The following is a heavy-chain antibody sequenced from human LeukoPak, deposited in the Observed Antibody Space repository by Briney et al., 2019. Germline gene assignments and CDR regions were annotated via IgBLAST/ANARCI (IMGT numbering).Heavy chain of an antibody. J-gene: IGHJ2*01. V-gene: IGHV4-59*01. D-gene: IGHD3-10*01. CDR3: ARWFGEPYWYFDL. Sequence: SETLSLTCTVSGGSISSYYWSWIRQPPGKGLEWIGYIYYSGSTNYNPSLKSRITISVDTSKNQFSLKLSSVTAADTAVYYCARWFGEPYWYFDLWGRGTLVTVSS. CDR1: GGSISSYY. CDR2: IYYSGST.